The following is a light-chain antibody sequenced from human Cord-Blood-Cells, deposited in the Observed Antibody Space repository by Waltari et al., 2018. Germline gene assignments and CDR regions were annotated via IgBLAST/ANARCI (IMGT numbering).Light chain of an antibody. J-gene: IGKJ1*01. Sequence: ELVLTQSPAHLSLSPGESATLSCRASQSASSSLAWYQQKPGQAPRLLHYDASNRDTGSPARVSGSGSGTDFTLTISSLEPEDFAVYYCQQRSNWPWTFGQGTKVEIK. CDR1: QSASSS. CDR3: QQRSNWPWT. CDR2: DAS. V-gene: IGKV3-11*01.